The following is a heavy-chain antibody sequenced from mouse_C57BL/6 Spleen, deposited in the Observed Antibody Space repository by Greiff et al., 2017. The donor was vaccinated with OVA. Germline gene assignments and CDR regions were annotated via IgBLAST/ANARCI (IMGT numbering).Heavy chain of an antibody. V-gene: IGHV1-15*01. Sequence: QVQLQQSGAELVRPGASVTLSCKASGYTFTDYEMHWVKQTPVHGLEWIGAIDPETGGTAYNQKFKGKAILTADKSSSTAYMELRSLTSEDTAVYYCARTPSTVVATDYAMDYWGQGTSVTVSS. CDR2: IDPETGGT. CDR1: GYTFTDYE. J-gene: IGHJ4*01. CDR3: ARTPSTVVATDYAMDY. D-gene: IGHD1-1*01.